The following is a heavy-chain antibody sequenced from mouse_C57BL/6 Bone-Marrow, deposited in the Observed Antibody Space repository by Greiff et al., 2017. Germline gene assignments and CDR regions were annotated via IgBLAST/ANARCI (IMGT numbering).Heavy chain of an antibody. D-gene: IGHD4-1*01. CDR3: ARENWDWFAY. V-gene: IGHV1-81*01. CDR1: GYTFTSYG. CDR2: IYPRSGNT. Sequence: QVQLQQSGAELARPGASVKLSCKASGYTFTSYGISWVKQRTGQGLEWIGEIYPRSGNTYYNEKFKGKATLTADKSSSTAYMELRSLTSEDSAVCVCARENWDWFAYWGQGTLVTVSA. J-gene: IGHJ3*01.